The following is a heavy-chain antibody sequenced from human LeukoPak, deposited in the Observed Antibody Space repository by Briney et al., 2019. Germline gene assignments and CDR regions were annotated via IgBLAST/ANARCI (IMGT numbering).Heavy chain of an antibody. J-gene: IGHJ3*02. V-gene: IGHV3-23*01. D-gene: IGHD2-21*01. CDR3: AKFGDGGAFDI. Sequence: PGGSLRLSCSASLFTLTTYAMSWVRQAPGKGLEWVSALSDSGASTYYGDSVKGRFTISRDNSKNTVYLQMNSLRAEDTAIYYCAKFGDGGAFDIWGQGTMVTVSS. CDR2: LSDSGAST. CDR1: LFTLTTYA.